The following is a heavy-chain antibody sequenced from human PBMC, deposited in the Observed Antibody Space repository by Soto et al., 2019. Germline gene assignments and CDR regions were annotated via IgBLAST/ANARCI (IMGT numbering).Heavy chain of an antibody. D-gene: IGHD6-13*01. CDR3: ARHPDRIAEFGWCDP. V-gene: IGHV3-48*01. CDR2: ISSSSSTI. Sequence: EVQLVESGGGLVQPGGSLRLSCAASGFTFSSYSMNWVRQAPGKGLEWVSYISSSSSTIYYADSVKGRFTISRDNAKNSLYLQRNSLRAEDTAVYYCARHPDRIAEFGWCDPWGQGTLVTVSS. J-gene: IGHJ5*02. CDR1: GFTFSSYS.